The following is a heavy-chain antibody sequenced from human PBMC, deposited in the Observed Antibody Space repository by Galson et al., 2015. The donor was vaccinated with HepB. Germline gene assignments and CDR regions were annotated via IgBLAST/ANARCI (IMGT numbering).Heavy chain of an antibody. Sequence: SLRLSCAASGFIXXXYGMHXXRQAXGKGLEWVAVISSDGGEKYYADSLKXXVIVSRDNSKKTPSLQMDXRRPDDTAVFYCARGAVYHWGTYRFGYDWFDPWGQGTPVTVSS. V-gene: IGHV3-30*19. CDR1: GFIXXXYG. CDR3: ARGAVYHWGTYRFGYDWFDP. J-gene: IGHJ5*01. CDR2: ISSDGGEK. D-gene: IGHD3-16*02.